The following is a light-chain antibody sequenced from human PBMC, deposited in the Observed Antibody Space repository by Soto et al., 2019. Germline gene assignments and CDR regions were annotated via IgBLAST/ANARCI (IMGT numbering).Light chain of an antibody. V-gene: IGLV9-49*01. CDR2: VGTGGIVG. CDR1: SGYSNYK. J-gene: IGLJ2*01. Sequence: QAVVTQPPSASASLGASVTLTCTLSSGYSNYKVDWYQQRPGKGPRFVMRVGTGGIVGSKGDGIPDRFSVLGSGLNRYLTIKNIKEEDESDYHCGADHGSGRNFVVVFGGGTKLTVL. CDR3: GADHGSGRNFVVV.